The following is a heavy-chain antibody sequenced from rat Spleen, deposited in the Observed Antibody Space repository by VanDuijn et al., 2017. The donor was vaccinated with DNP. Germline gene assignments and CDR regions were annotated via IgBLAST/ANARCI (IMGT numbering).Heavy chain of an antibody. V-gene: IGHV5S13*01. J-gene: IGHJ1*01. CDR2: ITNTGGNT. CDR1: RITFSNYG. Sequence: EVLLVESGGGPVQPGRSLKLSCAVSRITFSNYGMAWVRQAPGRGLEWVASITNTGGNTYYPDSVKGRFTISRVNAKSTLYLPRDSLRSEDTANYYCATQGTQPIYIEYFDFWGPGTMVTVSS. CDR3: ATQGTQPIYIEYFDF. D-gene: IGHD4-6*01.